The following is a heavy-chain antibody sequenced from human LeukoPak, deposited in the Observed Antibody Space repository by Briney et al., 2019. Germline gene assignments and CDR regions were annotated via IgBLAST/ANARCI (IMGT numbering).Heavy chain of an antibody. CDR2: ISYDGSNK. CDR1: GFTFSSYA. J-gene: IGHJ4*02. D-gene: IGHD6-13*01. Sequence: PGRSLRLSCAASGFTFSSYAMHWVRQAPGKGLAWVAVISYDGSNKYYADSVKGRFTISRDSSKNTLYLQMNSLRAEDTAVYYCARSLNGGIAAAVDYWGQGTLVTVSS. CDR3: ARSLNGGIAAAVDY. V-gene: IGHV3-30*04.